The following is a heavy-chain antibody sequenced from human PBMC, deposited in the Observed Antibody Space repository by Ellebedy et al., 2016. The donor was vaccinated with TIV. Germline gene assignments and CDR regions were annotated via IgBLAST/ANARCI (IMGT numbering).Heavy chain of an antibody. D-gene: IGHD5-12*01. J-gene: IGHJ4*02. CDR1: GFTFSSYA. CDR2: ISSNGGST. CDR3: ARDGGYSGYDSLVFDY. Sequence: GESLKISCAASGFTFSSYAMLWVRQAPGKELEYVSAISSNGGSTYYANSVKGRFTISRDNSKNTLYLQMGSLRAEDMAVYYCARDGGYSGYDSLVFDYWGQGTLVTVSS. V-gene: IGHV3-64*01.